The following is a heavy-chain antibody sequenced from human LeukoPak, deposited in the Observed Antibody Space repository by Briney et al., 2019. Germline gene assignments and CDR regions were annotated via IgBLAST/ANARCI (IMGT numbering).Heavy chain of an antibody. Sequence: TSVKVSRKASGFTFTSSAMQWVRQARGQRLEWIGWIVVGSGNTNYAQKFQERVTITRDMSTSTAYMELTSLRSEDTAVYYCAADLNYYDSSGSGDYWGQGTLVTVSS. CDR2: IVVGSGNT. D-gene: IGHD3-22*01. J-gene: IGHJ4*02. CDR1: GFTFTSSA. V-gene: IGHV1-58*02. CDR3: AADLNYYDSSGSGDY.